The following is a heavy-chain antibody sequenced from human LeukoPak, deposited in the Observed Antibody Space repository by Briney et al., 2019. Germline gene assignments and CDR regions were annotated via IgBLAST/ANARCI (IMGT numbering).Heavy chain of an antibody. CDR3: ASLGTNYGSGTGDY. CDR2: ISSSSSYT. CDR1: GFSVSGNY. J-gene: IGHJ4*02. V-gene: IGHV3-11*06. Sequence: PGGSLRLSCVVSGFSVSGNYMSWVRQAPGKGLEWVSYISSSSSYTNYADSVKGRFTISRDNAKNSLYLQMNSLRAEDTAVYYCASLGTNYGSGTGDYWGQGTLVTVSS. D-gene: IGHD3-10*01.